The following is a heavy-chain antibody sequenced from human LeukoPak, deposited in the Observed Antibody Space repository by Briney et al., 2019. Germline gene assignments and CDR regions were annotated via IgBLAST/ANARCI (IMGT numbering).Heavy chain of an antibody. D-gene: IGHD3-9*01. J-gene: IGHJ4*02. Sequence: GGSLRLSCAASGFTFSSYSMNWVRQAPGKGLEWVSSISSSSSYIYYADSVKGRFTISRDNAKNSLYLQMNSLRAEDTAVYYCARSYYGILTGYKEYYFDYWGQGTLVTVSS. V-gene: IGHV3-21*01. CDR1: GFTFSSYS. CDR3: ARSYYGILTGYKEYYFDY. CDR2: ISSSSSYI.